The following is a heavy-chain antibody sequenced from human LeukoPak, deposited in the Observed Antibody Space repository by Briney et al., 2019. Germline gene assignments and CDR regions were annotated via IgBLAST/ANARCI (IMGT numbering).Heavy chain of an antibody. CDR3: ARDTSSTGSNSGSFAP. Sequence: SGGSLRLSCAGSGFTFSDHFMSWIRQAPGKGLEWVSYISTSGTATYYIDSVKGRFTISRDNAKNSLYLQMNSLRAEDTAVYYCARDTSSTGSNSGSFAPWGQGTLVTVSS. CDR1: GFTFSDHF. D-gene: IGHD6-13*01. J-gene: IGHJ5*02. V-gene: IGHV3-11*01. CDR2: ISTSGTAT.